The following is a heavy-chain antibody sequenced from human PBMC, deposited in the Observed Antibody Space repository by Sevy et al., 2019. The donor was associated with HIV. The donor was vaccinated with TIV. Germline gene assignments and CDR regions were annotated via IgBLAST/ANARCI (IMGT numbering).Heavy chain of an antibody. J-gene: IGHJ4*02. D-gene: IGHD2-21*01. CDR1: GLIFSDYY. CDR2: IGSRNTYT. Sequence: AGSLRLSCAASGLIFSDYYMGWVRQAPGKELEWVADIGSRNTYTNYADSVKGRFTISRDNAKKSLYLQMNTLRAEDTAVYYCARLRVIASAPYYFDYWGQGTLVTVSS. V-gene: IGHV3-11*06. CDR3: ARLRVIASAPYYFDY.